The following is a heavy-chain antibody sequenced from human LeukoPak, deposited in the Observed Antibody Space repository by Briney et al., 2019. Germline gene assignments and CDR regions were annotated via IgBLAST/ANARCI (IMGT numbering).Heavy chain of an antibody. D-gene: IGHD3-22*01. CDR3: AKARLSSVVITNFDY. J-gene: IGHJ4*02. CDR2: ISGSGGIT. CDR1: ALTFSSYA. V-gene: IGHV3-23*01. Sequence: GGSLRLSCAASALTFSSYAMSWVRQARGKGLEWVSAISGSGGITYYADSVKGRFTISRDNSKNTLYLQMNSLRAEDTAVYYCAKARLSSVVITNFDYWGQGTLVTVSS.